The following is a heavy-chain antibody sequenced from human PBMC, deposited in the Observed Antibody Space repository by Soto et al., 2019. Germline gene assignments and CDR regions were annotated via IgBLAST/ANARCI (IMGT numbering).Heavy chain of an antibody. CDR1: GGSISSGGYY. CDR3: ARFLAEESIGARGRYYGMDV. D-gene: IGHD6-6*01. V-gene: IGHV4-31*03. CDR2: IYYSGST. J-gene: IGHJ6*02. Sequence: QVQLQESGPGLVKPSQTLSLTCTVSGGSISSGGYYWSWIRQHPGKGLEWIGYIYYSGSTYYNPSLKRRVTISVDTSKNQFSLKLSSVTAADTAVYYCARFLAEESIGARGRYYGMDVWGQGTTVTVSS.